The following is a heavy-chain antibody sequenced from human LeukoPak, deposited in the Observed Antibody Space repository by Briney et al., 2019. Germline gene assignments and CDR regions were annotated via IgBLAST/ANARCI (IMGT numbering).Heavy chain of an antibody. CDR3: ARGIRYFDWYFDY. Sequence: GGSLRLSCAASGFTFSSYSMNWVRQAPGKGLEWVSSIGSSSSYIYYADSVKGRFTISRDNAKNSLYLQMNSLRAEDTAVYYCARGIRYFDWYFDYWGQGTLVTVSS. CDR1: GFTFSSYS. CDR2: IGSSSSYI. V-gene: IGHV3-21*01. D-gene: IGHD3-9*01. J-gene: IGHJ4*02.